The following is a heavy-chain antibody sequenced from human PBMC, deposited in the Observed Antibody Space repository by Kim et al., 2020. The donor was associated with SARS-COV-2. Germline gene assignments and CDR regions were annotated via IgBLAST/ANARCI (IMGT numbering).Heavy chain of an antibody. CDR2: IK. D-gene: IGHD1-20*01. V-gene: IGHV3-11*04. CDR3: ATHLSWYGDSR. Sequence: IKYYADTVKGRFTISRDDAENSVYLQMNSLRAEDTAVYYCATHLSWYGDSRWGQGILVTVSS. J-gene: IGHJ4*02.